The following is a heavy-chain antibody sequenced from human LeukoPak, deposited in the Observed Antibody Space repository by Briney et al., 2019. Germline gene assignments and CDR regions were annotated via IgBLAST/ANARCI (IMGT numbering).Heavy chain of an antibody. J-gene: IGHJ4*02. CDR2: ISSDGSDK. V-gene: IGHV3-30*18. D-gene: IGHD1-26*01. CDR1: GFTFSTYG. Sequence: PGGSLRLSRAASGFTFSTYGMHWVRQAPGKGLEWVAVISSDGSDKYYTDSVKGRFTISRDNSKSTLYLQMSSLRADDTALYYCAKERLGATTPNPDYWGQGTLVTVSS. CDR3: AKERLGATTPNPDY.